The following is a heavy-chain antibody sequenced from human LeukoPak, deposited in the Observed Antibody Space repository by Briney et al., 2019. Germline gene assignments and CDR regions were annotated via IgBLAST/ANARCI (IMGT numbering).Heavy chain of an antibody. D-gene: IGHD5-12*01. CDR2: INPKSGGT. CDR3: ARLATWGDTFDI. Sequence: ASVKVSCKASGYSFNDYYMQWVRQAPGEGLEWMGWINPKSGGTKYARRFQGRVTMTRDTSISTAYMEINSLTPDDTAVYHCARLATWGDTFDIWGQGTLLIVSS. CDR1: GYSFNDYY. V-gene: IGHV1-2*02. J-gene: IGHJ3*02.